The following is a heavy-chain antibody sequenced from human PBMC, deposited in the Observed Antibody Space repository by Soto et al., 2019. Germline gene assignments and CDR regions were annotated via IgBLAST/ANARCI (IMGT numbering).Heavy chain of an antibody. CDR2: IHDSGST. CDR1: GGSVSSGNYY. Sequence: QVQLQESGPGLVKPSETLSLTCTVSGGSVSSGNYYWSWIRQPPGKGLEWIAYIHDSGSTNYNPSLKRRVTISVDTSKNQFSLKLSPVTVADTAVYYCATAPRTGVGGGDYWGQGTLVTVSS. CDR3: ATAPRTGVGGGDY. D-gene: IGHD7-27*01. V-gene: IGHV4-61*01. J-gene: IGHJ4*02.